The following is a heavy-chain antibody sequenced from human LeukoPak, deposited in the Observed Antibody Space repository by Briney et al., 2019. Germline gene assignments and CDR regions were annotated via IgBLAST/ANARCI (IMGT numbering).Heavy chain of an antibody. CDR2: ISASGGST. CDR1: GFTFSSYA. D-gene: IGHD6-19*01. V-gene: IGHV3-23*01. Sequence: GGSLRLSCAASGFTFSSYAMSWVRQAPGKGLEWVSAISASGGSTYYADSVKGRFTISRDNSKNTLSLQMNSLRAEDTAVYYCAKGLAGAGTDYWGQGTLVTVSS. CDR3: AKGLAGAGTDY. J-gene: IGHJ4*02.